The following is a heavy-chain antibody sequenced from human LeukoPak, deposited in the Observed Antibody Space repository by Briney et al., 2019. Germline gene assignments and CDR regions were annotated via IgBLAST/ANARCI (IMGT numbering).Heavy chain of an antibody. V-gene: IGHV3-53*04. Sequence: GGSLRLSCAASGFTVSSNYMSWVSQAQGKGLEWDAVIYSGNSTYYADSVKGRFTISRHNSKNTLYLQMNSLRAEDTAVYYCARERYGDYPYYYYGMDVWGQGTTVPVSS. CDR2: IYSGNST. CDR1: GFTVSSNY. J-gene: IGHJ6*02. D-gene: IGHD4-17*01. CDR3: ARERYGDYPYYYYGMDV.